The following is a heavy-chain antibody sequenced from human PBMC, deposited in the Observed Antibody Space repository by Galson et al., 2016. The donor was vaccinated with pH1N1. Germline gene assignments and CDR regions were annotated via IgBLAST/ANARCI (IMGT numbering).Heavy chain of an antibody. V-gene: IGHV3-48*03. CDR1: GFTFDSHE. J-gene: IGHJ4*02. D-gene: IGHD3-9*01. Sequence: FLRLSCAVSGFTFDSHEMNWVRQAPGKGLEWVASISSGGNTMFYADSVKGRFIISRDNAKNSLYLQMNSLRVEDTAVYYCARAYYDPLTRFSGAFDYWGQGTLVTVSS. CDR2: ISSGGNTM. CDR3: ARAYYDPLTRFSGAFDY.